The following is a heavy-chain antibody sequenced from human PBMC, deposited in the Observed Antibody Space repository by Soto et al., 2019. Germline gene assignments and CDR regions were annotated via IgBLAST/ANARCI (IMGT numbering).Heavy chain of an antibody. CDR3: AKETNRKIAQDLDY. J-gene: IGHJ4*02. CDR1: GFTFSTYG. D-gene: IGHD2-8*01. V-gene: IGHV3-30*18. CDR2: ISYDGKVK. Sequence: QVQLVESGGGVVQPARSLRLSCAASGFTFSTYGMHWVRQVPGKGLEWVAVISYDGKVKHYSDSVKGRLTISRDNSKYTLFLEMNSLRAEDTAVYYCAKETNRKIAQDLDYWGRGTLFTVSS.